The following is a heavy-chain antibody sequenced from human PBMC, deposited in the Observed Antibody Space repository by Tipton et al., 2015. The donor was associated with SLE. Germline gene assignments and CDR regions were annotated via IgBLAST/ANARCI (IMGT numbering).Heavy chain of an antibody. J-gene: IGHJ4*02. D-gene: IGHD6-13*01. V-gene: IGHV3-53*01. CDR2: IYSGGST. CDR1: GFTFSIYG. Sequence: SLRLSCAASGFTFSIYGMNWVRQAPGKGLEWVSVIYSGGSTYYADSVKGRFTISRDNSKNTLYLQMNSLRAEDTAVYYCAREGSSSLFDYWGQGTLVTVSS. CDR3: AREGSSSLFDY.